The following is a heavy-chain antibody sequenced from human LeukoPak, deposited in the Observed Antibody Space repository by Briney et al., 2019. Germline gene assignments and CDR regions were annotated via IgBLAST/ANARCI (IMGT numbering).Heavy chain of an antibody. CDR2: ISYDGSNK. D-gene: IGHD1-26*01. CDR1: GFTFSSYA. Sequence: GGSLRLSCAASGFTFSSYAIHWVRQAPGKGLEWVAVISYDGSNKYYADSVKGRFTISRDNSKNTLYLQMNSLRAEDTAVYYCARDLFILGAITAFDYWGQGTLVTVSS. CDR3: ARDLFILGAITAFDY. V-gene: IGHV3-30-3*01. J-gene: IGHJ4*02.